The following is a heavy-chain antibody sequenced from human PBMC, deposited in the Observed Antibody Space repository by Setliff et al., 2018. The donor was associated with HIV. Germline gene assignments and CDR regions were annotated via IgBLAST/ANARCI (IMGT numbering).Heavy chain of an antibody. Sequence: SETLSLTCTVSGGSISTYYLTWIRQPAGKGLEWIGRIFASGSTNYNPSLKSRVTMSVETSKNQFSLRLSSVTAADTAVYYCVGGLRSRSQGHFDYWGQGTLVTVSS. CDR2: IFASGST. J-gene: IGHJ4*02. V-gene: IGHV4-4*07. D-gene: IGHD5-12*01. CDR3: VGGLRSRSQGHFDY. CDR1: GGSISTYY.